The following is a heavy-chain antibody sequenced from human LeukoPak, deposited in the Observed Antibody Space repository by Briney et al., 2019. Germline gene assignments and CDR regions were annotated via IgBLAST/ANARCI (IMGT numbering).Heavy chain of an antibody. D-gene: IGHD3-3*01. Sequence: ASVKVSCKASGYTFTSYGISWVRQAPGQGLEWMGWISAYNGNTNYAQKLQGRVTMTTDTSTSTAYMELRSLRSDDTAVYYCARNFGVVIRYYYYMDVWGKGTTVTVSS. CDR2: ISAYNGNT. CDR1: GYTFTSYG. J-gene: IGHJ6*03. V-gene: IGHV1-18*01. CDR3: ARNFGVVIRYYYYMDV.